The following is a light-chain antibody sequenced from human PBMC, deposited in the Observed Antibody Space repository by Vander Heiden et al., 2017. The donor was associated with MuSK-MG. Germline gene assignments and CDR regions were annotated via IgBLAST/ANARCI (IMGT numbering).Light chain of an antibody. CDR2: VAS. CDR3: QQYGTSPQT. V-gene: IGKV3-20*01. Sequence: EIVLTQSPGTLSLSPGERATLSCRASQSVSNNYLAWYQQKPGQAPRLLISVASSRATGIPDRFSGSGSGTDLTLTISRLEPEDFAVYYCQQYGTSPQTFGGGTKVEIK. J-gene: IGKJ4*01. CDR1: QSVSNNY.